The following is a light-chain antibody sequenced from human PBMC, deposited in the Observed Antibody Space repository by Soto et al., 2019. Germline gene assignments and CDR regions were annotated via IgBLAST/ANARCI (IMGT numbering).Light chain of an antibody. Sequence: DIQKTQSPSTLSASVGDRVTITCRASQSISTYLNWYQQKLGRAPTLLIYAASSLQSGVPSRFSGGGSGTDFTLTISSLQPEDFAMYFCQQCYSSPRTFGQGTKVEIK. CDR3: QQCYSSPRT. V-gene: IGKV1-39*01. CDR1: QSISTY. J-gene: IGKJ1*01. CDR2: AAS.